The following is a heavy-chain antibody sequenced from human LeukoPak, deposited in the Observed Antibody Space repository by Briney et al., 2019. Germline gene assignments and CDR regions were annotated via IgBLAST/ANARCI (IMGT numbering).Heavy chain of an antibody. CDR3: ARERFDTAMVFFDY. J-gene: IGHJ4*02. D-gene: IGHD5-18*01. Sequence: PGGSLRLSCAASGFTFSDYYMSWIRQAPGKGLEWVSYISSSGSTIYYADSVKGRFTISRDNAKNSLYLQMNSLRAEDTAVYYCARERFDTAMVFFDYWGQGTLVTVSS. CDR1: GFTFSDYY. V-gene: IGHV3-11*04. CDR2: ISSSGSTI.